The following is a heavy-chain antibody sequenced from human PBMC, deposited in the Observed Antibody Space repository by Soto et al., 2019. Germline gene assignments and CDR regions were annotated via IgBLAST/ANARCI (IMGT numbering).Heavy chain of an antibody. CDR1: GFTFSSYA. CDR3: RGIAVAGRGYFDY. CDR2: ISGSGGST. J-gene: IGHJ4*02. Sequence: PGGSLRLSCAASGFTFSSYAMSWVRQAPGKGLEWVSAISGSGGSTYYADSVKGRFTISRDNSKNTLYLQMNSLRAEDTAVYYCRGIAVAGRGYFDYWGQGTLVTVSS. V-gene: IGHV3-23*01. D-gene: IGHD6-19*01.